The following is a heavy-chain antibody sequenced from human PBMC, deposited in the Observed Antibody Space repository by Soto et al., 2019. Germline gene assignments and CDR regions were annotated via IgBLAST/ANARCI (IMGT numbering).Heavy chain of an antibody. CDR1: GYTFTSYY. V-gene: IGHV1-46*01. Sequence: ASVKVSCKASGYTFTSYYMHWVRQAPGQGLEWMGIINPSGGSTSYAQKFQGRVTMTRDTSMSTVYMELSSLRSEDTAVYYCAREYWSSTSCYVGDAFDSWGQGTRVTVAS. CDR2: INPSGGST. J-gene: IGHJ3*02. D-gene: IGHD2-2*01. CDR3: AREYWSSTSCYVGDAFDS.